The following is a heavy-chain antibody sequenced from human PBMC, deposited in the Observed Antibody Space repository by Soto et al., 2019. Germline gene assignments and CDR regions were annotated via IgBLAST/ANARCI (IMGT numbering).Heavy chain of an antibody. CDR2: IYYSGST. J-gene: IGHJ5*02. Sequence: QLQLQESGPGLVKPSETLSLTCTVSGGSISSSSYYWGWIRQPPGKGLEWIGNIYYSGSTYYNPSLKSRVTISVDTSKNQFSLKLSSVTAADTAVYYCARHKGGSGSPPNHWGQGTLVTVSS. D-gene: IGHD3-10*01. V-gene: IGHV4-39*01. CDR1: GGSISSSSYY. CDR3: ARHKGGSGSPPNH.